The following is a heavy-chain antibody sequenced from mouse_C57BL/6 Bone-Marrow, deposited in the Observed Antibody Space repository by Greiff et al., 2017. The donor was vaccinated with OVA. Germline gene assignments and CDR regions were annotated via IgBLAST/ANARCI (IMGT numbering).Heavy chain of an antibody. D-gene: IGHD1-1*01. V-gene: IGHV8-12*01. CDR1: GFSLSTSGMG. J-gene: IGHJ1*03. Sequence: QVTLKVSVPGILQSSQTLSLTCSFSGFSLSTSGMGVIWIRQPSGKGLEWLAHTYWDDDKRYNPSLKSRLTISKDTSRNQVFLKITSVDTADTATYYCARSPYYGSSEDWYFDVWGTGTTVTVSS. CDR2: TYWDDDK. CDR3: ARSPYYGSSEDWYFDV.